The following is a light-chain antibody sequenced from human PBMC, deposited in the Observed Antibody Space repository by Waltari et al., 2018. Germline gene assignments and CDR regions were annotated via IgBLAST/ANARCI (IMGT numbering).Light chain of an antibody. CDR3: AARDDSVTGWV. CDR1: SSIIGSNY. J-gene: IGLJ3*02. Sequence: QSVLTQPPSASGTPGQKVTISCSGSSSIIGSNYVSWYQQLPGSAPTLIIYRNDRRPSGVPDRFSGSKSGSSVSLAISGLRSEDEADYYCAARDDSVTGWVFGGGTRLTVL. CDR2: RND. V-gene: IGLV1-47*01.